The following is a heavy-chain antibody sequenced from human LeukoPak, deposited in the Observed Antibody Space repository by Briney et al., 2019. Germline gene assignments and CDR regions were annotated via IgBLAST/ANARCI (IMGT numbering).Heavy chain of an antibody. Sequence: PGGSLRLSCAASGFTFSSYAMSWVRQAPGKGLEWVSAISGRGGSTYYADSVKGRFTISRDNSKNTLYLQMNSLRAEDTAVYYCAKDGRYYYDSRDFDYWGQGTLVTVSS. CDR1: GFTFSSYA. CDR2: ISGRGGST. CDR3: AKDGRYYYDSRDFDY. J-gene: IGHJ4*02. V-gene: IGHV3-23*01. D-gene: IGHD3-22*01.